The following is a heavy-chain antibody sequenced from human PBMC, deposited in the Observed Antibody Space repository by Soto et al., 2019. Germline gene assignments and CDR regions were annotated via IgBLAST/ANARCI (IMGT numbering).Heavy chain of an antibody. D-gene: IGHD5-12*01. J-gene: IGHJ4*02. CDR3: AYSDGGYEIIYFDF. CDR2: IYYNDDR. CDR1: GFSFTTAGVA. Sequence: SGPTLVNPTQTLTLTCTFSGFSFTTAGVAVGWIRQTPGGALEWLTLIYYNDDRRFSPSLKTRLTITGDTSKNQVVLSLTNVDPGDTATYFCAYSDGGYEIIYFDFWGQGIPVTVSS. V-gene: IGHV2-5*01.